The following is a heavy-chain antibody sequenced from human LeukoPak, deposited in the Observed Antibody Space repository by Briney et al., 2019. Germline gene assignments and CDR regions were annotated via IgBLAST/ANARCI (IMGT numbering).Heavy chain of an antibody. CDR1: GYSISSGYY. D-gene: IGHD3-10*01. CDR2: IYHSGST. CDR3: ARGATGVWFGSGDY. Sequence: SSETLSLTCAVSGYSISSGYYWGWTRQPPGKGLEWIGSIYHSGSTYYNPSLKSRVTISVDTSKNQFSLKLSSVTAADTAVYYCARGATGVWFGSGDYWGQGTLVTVSS. V-gene: IGHV4-38-2*01. J-gene: IGHJ4*02.